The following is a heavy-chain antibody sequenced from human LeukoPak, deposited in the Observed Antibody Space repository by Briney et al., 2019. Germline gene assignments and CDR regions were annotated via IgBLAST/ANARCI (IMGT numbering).Heavy chain of an antibody. Sequence: GASVKVSCKASGYTFTSYDINWVRQATGQGLEWMGWMNPNSGNTGYAQKFQGRVTMTRNTSISTAYMELSSLRSEDTAVYYCARGKTAMVSWHFDLWGRGTLVTVSS. CDR1: GYTFTSYD. CDR3: ARGKTAMVSWHFDL. D-gene: IGHD5-18*01. CDR2: MNPNSGNT. V-gene: IGHV1-8*01. J-gene: IGHJ2*01.